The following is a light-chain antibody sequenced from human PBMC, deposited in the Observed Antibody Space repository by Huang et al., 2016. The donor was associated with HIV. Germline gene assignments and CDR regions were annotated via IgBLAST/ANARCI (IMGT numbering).Light chain of an antibody. CDR2: DTS. J-gene: IGKJ4*01. CDR3: QQRSSGVT. Sequence: IVLTQSPATLSWYAGRRVTLSCRASQSVGNYIAWYQQHPGQSPRLLIYDTSNRATGAPVRFSGSGSGTNFALTISNLESEDFAVYYCQQRSSGVTFGGGTKVQVK. V-gene: IGKV3-11*01. CDR1: QSVGNY.